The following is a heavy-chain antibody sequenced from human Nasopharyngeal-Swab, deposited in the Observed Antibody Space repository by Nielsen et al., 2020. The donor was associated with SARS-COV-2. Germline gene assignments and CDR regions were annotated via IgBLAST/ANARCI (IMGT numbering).Heavy chain of an antibody. CDR3: ARAGRVGDAFTGLDV. J-gene: IGHJ6*02. Sequence: ASVKVSCKASGYTFTSYYMHWVRQAPGQGLEWMGIINPSGGSTSYAQKFQGRVTMTRDTSTSTVYMELSSLRSEDTAVYYCARAGRVGDAFTGLDVWGQGTTVTVSS. CDR2: INPSGGST. V-gene: IGHV1-46*01. CDR1: GYTFTSYY. D-gene: IGHD1-26*01.